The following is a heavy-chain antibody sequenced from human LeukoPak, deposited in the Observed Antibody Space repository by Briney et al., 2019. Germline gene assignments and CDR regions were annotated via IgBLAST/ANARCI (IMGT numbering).Heavy chain of an antibody. J-gene: IGHJ6*03. Sequence: PGGSLRLSCAASGFTFSSYEMNWVRQAPGKGLEWVANIKQDGSEKYYVDSVKGRFTISRDNAKNSLYLQMNSLRAEDTAVYYCARVGLAARPVRVYYYMDVWGKGTTVTVSS. D-gene: IGHD6-6*01. CDR3: ARVGLAARPVRVYYYMDV. CDR1: GFTFSSYE. CDR2: IKQDGSEK. V-gene: IGHV3-7*01.